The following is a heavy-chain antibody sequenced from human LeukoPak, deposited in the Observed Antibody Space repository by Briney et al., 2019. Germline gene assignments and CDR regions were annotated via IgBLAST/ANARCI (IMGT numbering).Heavy chain of an antibody. J-gene: IGHJ6*03. Sequence: SETLSLTCTVSGGSISSYYWSWIRQPAGKGLEWIGRIYTSEGTNYNPSLKSRVTISVDTSKNQFSLKLSSVTAADTAVYYCGLSHGYYYYMDVWGKGTTVTVSS. CDR2: IYTSEGT. V-gene: IGHV4-4*07. CDR3: GLSHGYYYYMDV. CDR1: GGSISSYY.